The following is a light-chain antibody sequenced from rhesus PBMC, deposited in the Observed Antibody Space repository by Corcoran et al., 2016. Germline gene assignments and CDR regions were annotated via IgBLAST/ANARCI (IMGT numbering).Light chain of an antibody. CDR3: QRSSSRPYS. V-gene: IGKV1-22*01. Sequence: DIQMTQSPPSLSASVGDTVTITRRASQGISTWLAWYQQKPGKAPKVLISKASSLKNGVPSRFSGCGSGTGFTLTISSLLSADFGTYYCQRSSSRPYSFDQGTKIDIK. CDR2: KAS. J-gene: IGKJ2*01. CDR1: QGISTW.